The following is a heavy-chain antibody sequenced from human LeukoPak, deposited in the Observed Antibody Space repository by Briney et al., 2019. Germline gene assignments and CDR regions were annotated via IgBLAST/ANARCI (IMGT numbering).Heavy chain of an antibody. Sequence: SETLSLTCTVSGGSISSSSYYWGWIRQPPGKGLEWIGSIYYSGSTYYNPSLKSRVTISVDTSKNQSSLKLSSVTAADTAVYYCARGGYDSSGYYYREPFDYWGQGTLVTVSS. CDR2: IYYSGST. V-gene: IGHV4-39*01. CDR1: GGSISSSSYY. J-gene: IGHJ4*02. D-gene: IGHD3-22*01. CDR3: ARGGYDSSGYYYREPFDY.